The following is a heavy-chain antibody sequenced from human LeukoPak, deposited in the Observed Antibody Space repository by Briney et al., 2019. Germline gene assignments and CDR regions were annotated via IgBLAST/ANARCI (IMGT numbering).Heavy chain of an antibody. CDR1: GFTFGTSW. Sequence: GSLRLSCAASGFTFGTSWMTWVRQAPGKGLEWVANINPSGTEKYYQGSVKGRFTVSRDNTKNSLYLQLDSLRVEDTAVYHCARGFLWSWGQGTLVTVSS. V-gene: IGHV3-7*01. CDR2: INPSGTEK. D-gene: IGHD3-16*01. J-gene: IGHJ5*02. CDR3: ARGFLWS.